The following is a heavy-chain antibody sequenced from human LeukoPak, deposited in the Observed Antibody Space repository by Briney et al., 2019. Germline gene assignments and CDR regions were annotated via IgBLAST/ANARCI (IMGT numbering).Heavy chain of an antibody. Sequence: PGGSLRLSCAASGFTFSSYGMHWVRQAPSKGLEWVAFIRYDGSNKYYADSVKGRFTISRDNSKNTLYLQMNSLRAEDTAVYYCARDRAAGVDYWGQGTLVTVSS. CDR2: IRYDGSNK. D-gene: IGHD6-13*01. J-gene: IGHJ4*02. V-gene: IGHV3-30*02. CDR1: GFTFSSYG. CDR3: ARDRAAGVDY.